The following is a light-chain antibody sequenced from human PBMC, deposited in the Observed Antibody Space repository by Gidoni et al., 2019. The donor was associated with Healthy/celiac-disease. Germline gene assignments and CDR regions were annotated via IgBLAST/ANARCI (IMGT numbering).Light chain of an antibody. Sequence: QMPQSPSSLSASVGDRVTITCQASQDSSHDLNWYQQNPGKAPKLLIYDAPQLETGVPSRFSVSGAGPDFTFTISSLQPEVIATYYCQQYDQLYTFGQGTKLEIK. V-gene: IGKV1-33*01. CDR2: DAP. J-gene: IGKJ2*01. CDR1: QDSSHD. CDR3: QQYDQLYT.